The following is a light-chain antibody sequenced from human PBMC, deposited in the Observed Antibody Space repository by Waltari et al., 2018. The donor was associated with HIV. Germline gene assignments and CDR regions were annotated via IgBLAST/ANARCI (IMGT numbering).Light chain of an antibody. CDR1: SSDVGAYNY. CDR2: EVN. Sequence: QSALTQPPSASGSPGQSVTISCTGTSSDVGAYNYVSWYQQHPGKAPKLMISEVNKRPSGVSNRFSGSKSGNTASLTISGLQAEDEADYYCSSYATAGTYVLFGGGTKLTVL. CDR3: SSYATAGTYVL. V-gene: IGLV2-8*01. J-gene: IGLJ2*01.